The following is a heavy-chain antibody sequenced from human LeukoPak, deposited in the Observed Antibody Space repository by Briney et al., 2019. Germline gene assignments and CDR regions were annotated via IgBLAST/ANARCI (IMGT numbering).Heavy chain of an antibody. CDR2: ISAYNGNT. CDR1: GYTFSGYY. V-gene: IGHV1-18*04. J-gene: IGHJ5*02. D-gene: IGHD6-19*01. CDR3: ARDHVAGGWFDP. Sequence: ASVKVSCKASGYTFSGYYMHWVRQAPGQGLEWMGWISAYNGNTNYAQKLQGRVTMTTDTSTSTAYMELRSLRSDDTAVYYCARDHVAGGWFDPWGQGTLVTVSS.